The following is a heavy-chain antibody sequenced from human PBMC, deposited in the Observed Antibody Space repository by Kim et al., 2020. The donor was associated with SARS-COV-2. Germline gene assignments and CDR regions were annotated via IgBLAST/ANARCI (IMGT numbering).Heavy chain of an antibody. V-gene: IGHV3-23*01. CDR1: GFTFSSYA. J-gene: IGHJ5*02. CDR3: AKADVVVPAAIGWFDP. CDR2: ISGSGGST. D-gene: IGHD2-2*01. Sequence: GGSLRLSCAASGFTFSSYAMSWVRQAPGKGLEWVSAISGSGGSTYYADSVKGRFTISRDNSKNTLYLQMNSLRAEDTAVYYCAKADVVVPAAIGWFDPWGQGTLVTVSS.